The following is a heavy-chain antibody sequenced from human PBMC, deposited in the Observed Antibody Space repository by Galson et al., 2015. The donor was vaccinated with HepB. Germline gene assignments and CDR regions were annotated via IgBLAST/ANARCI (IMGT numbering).Heavy chain of an antibody. CDR1: GGTFSSYT. CDR3: ASLSLSGYSSGWVDY. CDR2: IIPILGIA. V-gene: IGHV1-69*02. Sequence: SVKVSCKASGGTFSSYTISWVRQAPGQGLEWMGRIIPILGIANYAQKFQGRVTITADKSTSTAYMELSSLRSEDTAVYYCASLSLSGYSSGWVDYWGKGTLVTVSS. D-gene: IGHD6-19*01. J-gene: IGHJ4*02.